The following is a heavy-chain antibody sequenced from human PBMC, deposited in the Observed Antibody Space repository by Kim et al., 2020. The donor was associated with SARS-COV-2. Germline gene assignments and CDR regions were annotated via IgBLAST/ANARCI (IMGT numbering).Heavy chain of an antibody. Sequence: GGSLRLSCAASGFTFSDYYMSWIRQAPGKGLEWVSYISSSGSTIYYADSVKGRFTISRDNAKNSLYLQMNSLRAEDTAVYYCARDTDSSGWYEGGSNFDYWGQGTLVTVSS. V-gene: IGHV3-11*01. CDR2: ISSSGSTI. J-gene: IGHJ4*02. D-gene: IGHD6-19*01. CDR3: ARDTDSSGWYEGGSNFDY. CDR1: GFTFSDYY.